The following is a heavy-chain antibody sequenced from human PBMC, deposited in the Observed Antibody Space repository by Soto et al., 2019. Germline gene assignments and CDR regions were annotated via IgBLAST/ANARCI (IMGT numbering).Heavy chain of an antibody. J-gene: IGHJ4*02. CDR2: ISAYNGNT. D-gene: IGHD1-26*01. CDR1: GGTFSSYT. Sequence: ASVKVSFKASGGTFSSYTISWVRQAPGQGLEWMGWISAYNGNTNYAQKLQGRVTMTTDTSTSTAYMELRSLRSDDTAVYYCARYSDERGRNDYWGQGTLVTVSS. V-gene: IGHV1-18*01. CDR3: ARYSDERGRNDY.